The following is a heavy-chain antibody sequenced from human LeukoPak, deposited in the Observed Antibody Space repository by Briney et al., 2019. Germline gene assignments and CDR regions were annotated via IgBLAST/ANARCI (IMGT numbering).Heavy chain of an antibody. V-gene: IGHV3-23*01. CDR1: GFTFSSYG. J-gene: IGHJ4*02. CDR3: ATTAYSSRNY. Sequence: PGGSLRLSCAASGFTFSSYGMSCVRQAPGKGLEWVSSISGRDGSTYYADSVKGRFTISRDNSKNTLYLQMNSLRAEDTAVYYCATTAYSSRNYWGQGTLVTVSS. CDR2: ISGRDGST. D-gene: IGHD6-13*01.